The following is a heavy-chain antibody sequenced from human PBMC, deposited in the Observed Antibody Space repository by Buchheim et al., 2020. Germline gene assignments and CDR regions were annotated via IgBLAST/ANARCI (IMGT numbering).Heavy chain of an antibody. Sequence: QVQLVQSGAEVKKPGASVKVSCKASGYTFTGYYMHWVRQAPGQGLEWMGWINPNSGGTNYEQTFQCRVTMTRDTSISPAFMELSRLRSDDTAVYYCARGYYYDSSGYSLSYYGMDVWGQGTT. D-gene: IGHD3-22*01. CDR1: GYTFTGYY. CDR3: ARGYYYDSSGYSLSYYGMDV. V-gene: IGHV1-2*02. J-gene: IGHJ6*02. CDR2: INPNSGGT.